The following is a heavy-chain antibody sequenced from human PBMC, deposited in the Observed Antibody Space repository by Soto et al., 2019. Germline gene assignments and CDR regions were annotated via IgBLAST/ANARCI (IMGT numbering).Heavy chain of an antibody. Sequence: GGSLRLSCSGSGFTVSSFGMHWVRQAPGKGLEHVSTLSSNGIGTYYADSVKGRFTFSRDASKNTLYLQMSSLRTEDTAVYYCVKDMGEAAVGIRYPYGLDVWGLGTTVTVSS. J-gene: IGHJ6*02. CDR3: VKDMGEAAVGIRYPYGLDV. CDR2: LSSNGIGT. V-gene: IGHV3-64D*06. CDR1: GFTVSSFG. D-gene: IGHD3-16*01.